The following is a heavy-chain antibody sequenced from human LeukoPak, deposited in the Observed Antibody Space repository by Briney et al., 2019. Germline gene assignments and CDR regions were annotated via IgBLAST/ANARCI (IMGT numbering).Heavy chain of an antibody. CDR2: IYSGGST. CDR1: GFTVSSNY. V-gene: IGHV3-53*01. Sequence: TGGSLRLSCAASGFTVSSNYMCWVRQAPGKGLEWVSVIYSGGSTYYADSVKGRFTISRDNSKNTLYLQMNSLRAEDTAVYYCARDSYAGFDYWGQGTLVTVSS. D-gene: IGHD4-23*01. J-gene: IGHJ4*02. CDR3: ARDSYAGFDY.